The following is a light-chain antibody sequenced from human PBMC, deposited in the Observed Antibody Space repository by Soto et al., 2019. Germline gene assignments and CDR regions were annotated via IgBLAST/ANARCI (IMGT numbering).Light chain of an antibody. CDR2: GTS. CDR3: QHYGDSSWT. V-gene: IGKV3-20*01. CDR1: RSVSDTL. Sequence: EIVLTQSPGPLSLSPGERATLSCRADRSVSDTLLTWFQQKPGQPPRLLNFGTSNKAPGIPARFSGSGSGTDFTLTISRLEPDDFAVYYCQHYGDSSWTFGQGTKVEIK. J-gene: IGKJ1*01.